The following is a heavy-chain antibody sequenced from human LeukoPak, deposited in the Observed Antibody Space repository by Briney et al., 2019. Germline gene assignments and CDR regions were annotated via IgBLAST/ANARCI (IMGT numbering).Heavy chain of an antibody. V-gene: IGHV1-3*01. CDR2: INAGNGNT. CDR3: SCYIAVAGTELELDY. CDR1: GYTFTSYA. Sequence: GASVKVSCKASGYTFTSYAMHWVRQAPGQGLEWMGWINAGNGNTKYSQKFQGRVTITRDTSASTACMELSSLRSEDTAVYYCSCYIAVAGTELELDYWGQGTLVTVSS. J-gene: IGHJ4*02. D-gene: IGHD6-19*01.